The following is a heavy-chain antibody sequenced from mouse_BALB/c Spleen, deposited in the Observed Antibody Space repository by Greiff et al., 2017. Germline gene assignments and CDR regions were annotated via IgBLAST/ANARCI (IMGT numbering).Heavy chain of an antibody. CDR1: GFTFSSYG. J-gene: IGHJ2*01. Sequence: EVKLVESGGDLVKPGGSLKLSCAASGFTFSSYGMSWVRQTPDKRLEWVATISSGGSYTYYPDSVKGRFTISRDNAKNTLYLQMSSLKSEDTAMYYCARHKGEYYFDYWGQGTNLTVSS. CDR3: ARHKGEYYFDY. CDR2: ISSGGSYT. V-gene: IGHV5-6*01.